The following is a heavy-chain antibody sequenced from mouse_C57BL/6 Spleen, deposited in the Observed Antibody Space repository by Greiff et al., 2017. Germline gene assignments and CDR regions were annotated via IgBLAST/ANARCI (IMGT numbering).Heavy chain of an antibody. CDR1: GFTFSSYA. D-gene: IGHD2-4*01. J-gene: IGHJ4*01. Sequence: EVKLMESGEGLVKPGGSLKLSCAASGFTFSSYAMSWVRQTPEKRLAWVAYISGGGDYIYYADTVKGRFTISRDNARNTLYLQMSSLKSLDTAMYYCTRDDYDVGAMDDWGQGTSVTVSS. CDR2: ISGGGDYI. V-gene: IGHV5-9-1*02. CDR3: TRDDYDVGAMDD.